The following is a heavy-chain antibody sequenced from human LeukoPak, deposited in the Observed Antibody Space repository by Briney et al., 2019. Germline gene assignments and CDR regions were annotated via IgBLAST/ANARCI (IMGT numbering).Heavy chain of an antibody. CDR2: ISSSSTYI. D-gene: IGHD3-3*01. Sequence: PGGSLRLSCAASGFTFSSYTMNWVRQAPGKGLEWVSSISSSSTYINYADSVKGRFTISRDNAKNSLYPQMNSLRAEDTALYYCAKDMGMTNFFGPSDYWGQGTLVTVSS. CDR1: GFTFSSYT. J-gene: IGHJ4*02. V-gene: IGHV3-21*04. CDR3: AKDMGMTNFFGPSDY.